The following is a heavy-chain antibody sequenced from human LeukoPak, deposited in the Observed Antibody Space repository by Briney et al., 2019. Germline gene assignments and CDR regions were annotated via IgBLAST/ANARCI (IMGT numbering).Heavy chain of an antibody. CDR1: GAATTSNY. CDR2: IYNYGST. V-gene: IGHV4-59*01. J-gene: IGHJ4*01. CDR3: ARGVGYGDSRHYDH. D-gene: IGHD4-17*01. Sequence: WATLSLTCTVSGAATTSNYWAWIRQSPEKGLEWIGYIYNYGSTKYEPSLKSRVSISEDTAKNQFSLNLKSVTAADTAVYYCARGVGYGDSRHYDHWGHGILVTVSS.